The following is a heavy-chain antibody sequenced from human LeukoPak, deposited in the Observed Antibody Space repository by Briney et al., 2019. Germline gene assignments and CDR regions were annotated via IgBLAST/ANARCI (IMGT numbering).Heavy chain of an antibody. J-gene: IGHJ4*02. CDR2: INHSGGT. Sequence: PSETLSLTCAVYGGSFSGYYWTWIRQPPGKGLEWIGEINHSGGTNYNPSLKSRVTISVDTSKNQFSLKLSSVTAADTAVYYCARGQDSSGWYGTLNYWGQGTLVTVSS. CDR3: ARGQDSSGWYGTLNY. D-gene: IGHD6-19*01. CDR1: GGSFSGYY. V-gene: IGHV4-34*01.